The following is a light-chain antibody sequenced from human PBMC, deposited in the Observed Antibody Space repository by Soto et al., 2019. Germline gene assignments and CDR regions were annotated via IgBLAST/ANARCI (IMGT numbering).Light chain of an antibody. CDR3: QQYGNSPIT. CDR2: GAS. V-gene: IGKV1-17*01. CDR1: QGIRND. Sequence: PSSLSASVGNRVTITYLASQGIRNDLGWYQQKPGKAPKLLIYGASRLQTGVPSRFSGSGSGTDFTLTISRLEPEDFAVYYCQQYGNSPITFGQGTRLEI. J-gene: IGKJ5*01.